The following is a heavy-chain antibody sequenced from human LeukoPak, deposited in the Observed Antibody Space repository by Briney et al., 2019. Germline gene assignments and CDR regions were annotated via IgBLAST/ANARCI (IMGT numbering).Heavy chain of an antibody. CDR2: MNPNSGNT. J-gene: IGHJ4*02. Sequence: ASVKVSCKASGYTFTGYYMHWVRQATGQGLEWMGWMNPNSGNTGYAQKFQGRVTMTRNTSISTAYMELSSLRSEDTAVCYCARGSWLVPNDYWGQGTLVTVSS. CDR3: ARGSWLVPNDY. CDR1: GYTFTGYY. V-gene: IGHV1-8*02. D-gene: IGHD6-19*01.